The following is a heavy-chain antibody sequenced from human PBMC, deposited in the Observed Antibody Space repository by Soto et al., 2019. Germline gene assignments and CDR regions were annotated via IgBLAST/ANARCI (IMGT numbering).Heavy chain of an antibody. CDR1: GGSFSGYY. CDR2: INHSGST. CDR3: ARKETRFLEWLLVEDWFDP. V-gene: IGHV4-34*01. Sequence: SETLSLTCAVYGGSFSGYYWSWIRQPPGKGLEWIGEINHSGSTSYNPSLKSRVTISVDTSKNQFSLKLSSVTAADTAVYYCARKETRFLEWLLVEDWFDPWGQGTLVTVSS. J-gene: IGHJ5*02. D-gene: IGHD3-3*01.